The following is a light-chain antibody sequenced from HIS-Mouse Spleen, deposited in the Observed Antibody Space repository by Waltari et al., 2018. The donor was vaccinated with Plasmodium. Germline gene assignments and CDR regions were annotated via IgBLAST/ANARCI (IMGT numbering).Light chain of an antibody. Sequence: QTVVTQEPSFSVSPGGTVTLTCGLSSGSVSTSYYPSWYQQTPVPPPRPLIYSTNTRSSGAPDRFSGSILGNKAALTITGAQADDESDYYCVLYMGSGIHVVFGGGTKLTVL. CDR2: STN. CDR1: SGSVSTSYY. V-gene: IGLV8-61*01. J-gene: IGLJ2*01. CDR3: VLYMGSGIHVV.